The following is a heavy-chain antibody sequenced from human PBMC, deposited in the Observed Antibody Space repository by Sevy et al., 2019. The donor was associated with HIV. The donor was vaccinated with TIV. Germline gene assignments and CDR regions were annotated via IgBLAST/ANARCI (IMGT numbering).Heavy chain of an antibody. CDR2: ISYDGSNK. CDR3: AKDLSRWGYHGNYFDY. Sequence: GGSLRLSCAASGFTFSSYGMHWVRQAPGKGLEWVAVISYDGSNKYYADSVKGRFTISRDNSKDTLYLQMNSLRAEDTAVYYCAKDLSRWGYHGNYFDYWGQGTLVTVSS. J-gene: IGHJ4*02. CDR1: GFTFSSYG. D-gene: IGHD5-18*01. V-gene: IGHV3-30*18.